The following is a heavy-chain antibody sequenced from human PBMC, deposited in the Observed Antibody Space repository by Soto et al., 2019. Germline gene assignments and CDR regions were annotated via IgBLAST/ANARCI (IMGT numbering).Heavy chain of an antibody. Sequence: PGGSLRLSCAASGFTFSNHWMSWVRQAPGKGLEWVANISGSGSTIYYADSVKGRFTISRDNAKNSLYLQMNSLRGEDTALYYCASKRGYCSGRSCYSGDYSYYYLDVWGKGTTVPVSS. D-gene: IGHD2-15*01. J-gene: IGHJ6*03. CDR1: GFTFSNHW. CDR2: ISGSGSTI. CDR3: ASKRGYCSGRSCYSGDYSYYYLDV. V-gene: IGHV3-48*01.